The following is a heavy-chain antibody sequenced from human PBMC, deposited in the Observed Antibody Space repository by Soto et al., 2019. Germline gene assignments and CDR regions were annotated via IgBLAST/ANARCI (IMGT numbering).Heavy chain of an antibody. CDR3: ARAVTIAARPDAFDI. J-gene: IGHJ3*02. D-gene: IGHD6-6*01. Sequence: GGSLRLSCAASGFTFSSYWMSWVRQAPGKGLEWVANIKQDGSEKYYVDSVKGRFTISRDNAKNSLYLQMNSLRAEDTAVYYCARAVTIAARPDAFDIWGQGTMVTVSS. CDR1: GFTFSSYW. CDR2: IKQDGSEK. V-gene: IGHV3-7*01.